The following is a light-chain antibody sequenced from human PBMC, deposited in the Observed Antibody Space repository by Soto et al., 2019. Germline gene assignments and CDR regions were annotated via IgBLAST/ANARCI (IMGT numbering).Light chain of an antibody. Sequence: EIVMTQSPATLSVSPGERATFSCRASQSVSSNLAWYQQKPGQAPRLLIYGASIRATGIPARFSGSGSGTEFTLTISSLQSEDFAVYYCQQSYISPWTFGQGTMVEIK. CDR1: QSVSSN. CDR2: GAS. V-gene: IGKV3-15*01. J-gene: IGKJ1*01. CDR3: QQSYISPWT.